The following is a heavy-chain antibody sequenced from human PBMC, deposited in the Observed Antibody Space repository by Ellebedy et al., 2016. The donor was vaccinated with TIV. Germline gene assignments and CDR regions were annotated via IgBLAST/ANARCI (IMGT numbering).Heavy chain of an antibody. Sequence: SETLSLXXTVSGSSINTYFWNWIRQPAGKGLEWIGRIHDSGRTKYNPSLKTRVTMSVDTSQNQFSLKLSSVTAADTAVYYCARGGYGPYGEVLFDYWGQGTLVTVSS. J-gene: IGHJ4*02. CDR2: IHDSGRT. V-gene: IGHV4-4*07. CDR3: ARGGYGPYGEVLFDY. D-gene: IGHD3-10*01. CDR1: GSSINTYF.